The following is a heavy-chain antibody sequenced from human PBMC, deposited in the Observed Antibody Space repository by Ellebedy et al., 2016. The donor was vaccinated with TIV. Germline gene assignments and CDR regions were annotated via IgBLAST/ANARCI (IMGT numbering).Heavy chain of an antibody. Sequence: SVKVSXKASGGTFSSYAISWVRQAPGQGLEWMGGIIPIFGTANYAQKFQGRVTITADESTSTAYMELSSLRSEDTAVYYCAAPLWLRAGMDVWGQGTTVTVSS. D-gene: IGHD5-18*01. CDR1: GGTFSSYA. CDR2: IIPIFGTA. J-gene: IGHJ6*02. CDR3: AAPLWLRAGMDV. V-gene: IGHV1-69*13.